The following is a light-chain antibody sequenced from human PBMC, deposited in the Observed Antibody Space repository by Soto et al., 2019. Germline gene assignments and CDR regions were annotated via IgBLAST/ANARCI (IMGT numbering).Light chain of an antibody. CDR2: GAS. Sequence: EIVLAQSPGTLSLSPGERATLCCRASQSVSSNYLAWYQQRPGQAPRLLIYGASTRATGIPARFSGSGSGTEFTLTISSLQSEDFEVYYCKQYNNWPLTFGGGTKVDIK. CDR1: QSVSSN. V-gene: IGKV3-15*01. J-gene: IGKJ4*01. CDR3: KQYNNWPLT.